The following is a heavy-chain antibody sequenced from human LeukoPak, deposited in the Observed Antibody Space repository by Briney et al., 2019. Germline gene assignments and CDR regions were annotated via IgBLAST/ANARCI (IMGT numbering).Heavy chain of an antibody. CDR2: IWYDGTTK. CDR3: STEDVSGSFDY. D-gene: IGHD3-10*01. Sequence: GGSLRLSCAASGFTFSSYGMHWVRQAPGQGLEWVAVIWYDGTTKYYADSVKGRFTISRDNSKNTLYLQMNSLSVEDTAVYFCSTEDVSGSFDYWGQGTPVTVSS. V-gene: IGHV3-33*01. J-gene: IGHJ4*02. CDR1: GFTFSSYG.